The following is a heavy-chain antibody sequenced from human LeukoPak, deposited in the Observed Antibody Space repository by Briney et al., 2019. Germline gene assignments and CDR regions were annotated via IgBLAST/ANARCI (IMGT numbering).Heavy chain of an antibody. J-gene: IGHJ4*02. CDR2: IKSKTDGGTT. CDR1: GFTFSNAW. D-gene: IGHD2-21*02. V-gene: IGHV3-15*01. Sequence: KPGGSLRLSCAASGFTFSNAWMSWVRQAPGKGLEWVGRIKSKTDGGTTDYAAPVKGRFTISRDDSKNTLYLQMNSLKTEDTAVYYCTTLRGGVVTSPLNYWGQGTLVTVSS. CDR3: TTLRGGVVTSPLNY.